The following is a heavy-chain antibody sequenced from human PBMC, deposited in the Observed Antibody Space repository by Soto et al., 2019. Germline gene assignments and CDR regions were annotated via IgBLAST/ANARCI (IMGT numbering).Heavy chain of an antibody. J-gene: IGHJ3*02. Sequence: GESLKISCKGSGYSFTSYWISWVRQMPGKGLEWMGRIDPSDSYTNYSPSFQGHVTISADKSISTAYLQWSSLKASDTALYYCVRDQLYYYDIFGRPLNGFDIWGQGTMVTVSS. CDR3: VRDQLYYYDIFGRPLNGFDI. CDR2: IDPSDSYT. V-gene: IGHV5-10-1*01. D-gene: IGHD3-22*01. CDR1: GYSFTSYW.